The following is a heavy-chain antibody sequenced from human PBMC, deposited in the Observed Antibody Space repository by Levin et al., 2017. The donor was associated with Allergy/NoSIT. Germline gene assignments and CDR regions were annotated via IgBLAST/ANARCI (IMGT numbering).Heavy chain of an antibody. J-gene: IGHJ5*02. CDR1: GYAFTGYY. V-gene: IGHV1-2*02. Sequence: ASVKVSCKASGYAFTGYYMVWVRQAPRQGYEWMGWINPYSGDTNYSQKFQGRVTMTRDTSISTAYMELSRLRSDDTAVYYCARVVPTMIRGVIRGKNWFDPWGQGTLVTVSS. D-gene: IGHD3-10*01. CDR3: ARVVPTMIRGVIRGKNWFDP. CDR2: INPYSGDT.